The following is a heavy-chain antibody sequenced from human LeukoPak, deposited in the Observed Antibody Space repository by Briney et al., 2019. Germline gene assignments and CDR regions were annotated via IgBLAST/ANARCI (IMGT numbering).Heavy chain of an antibody. D-gene: IGHD6-13*01. Sequence: GESLKISCAASGFTFSSYAMSWVRQAPGKGLEWVSAISGSGGSTYYADSVKGRFTISRDNSKNTLYLQMNSLRAEDTAVYYCAKEAGSSWYGYWGQGTLVTVSS. CDR2: ISGSGGST. CDR1: GFTFSSYA. J-gene: IGHJ4*02. CDR3: AKEAGSSWYGY. V-gene: IGHV3-23*01.